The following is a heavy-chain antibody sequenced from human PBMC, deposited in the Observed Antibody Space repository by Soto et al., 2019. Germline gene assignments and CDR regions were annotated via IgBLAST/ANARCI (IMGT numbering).Heavy chain of an antibody. D-gene: IGHD1-7*01. CDR1: GFTFGDYA. Sequence: GGSLRLSCTGSGFTFGDYALSWFRQAPGKGLEWVGFIRNRAFGGTAEYAASVNDRITISRDDSKSIAYLQMYSLKTEDTGVYYCTKAGTTLYDYYMDVWGNGTPVTVS. CDR2: IRNRAFGGTA. V-gene: IGHV3-49*03. CDR3: TKAGTTLYDYYMDV. J-gene: IGHJ6*03.